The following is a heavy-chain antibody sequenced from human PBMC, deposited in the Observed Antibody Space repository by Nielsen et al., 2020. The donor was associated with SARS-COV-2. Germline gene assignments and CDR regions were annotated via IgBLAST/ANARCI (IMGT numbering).Heavy chain of an antibody. CDR3: ARESLRAGAFDI. CDR2: IYYSGST. J-gene: IGHJ3*02. D-gene: IGHD3-16*01. V-gene: IGHV4-59*06. Sequence: SETLSLTCTVSGGSISSYYWSWIRQHPGKGLEWIGYIYYSGSTYYNPSLKSRVTISVDTSKNQFSLKLSSVTAADTAVYYCARESLRAGAFDIWSQGTMVTVSS. CDR1: GGSISSYY.